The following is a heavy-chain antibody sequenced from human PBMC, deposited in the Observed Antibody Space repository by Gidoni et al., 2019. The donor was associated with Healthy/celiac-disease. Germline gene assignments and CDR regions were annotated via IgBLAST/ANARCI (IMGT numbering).Heavy chain of an antibody. CDR3: ARDQSSGWYLTAGGEVDAFDI. CDR2: IWDDGSNK. V-gene: IGHV3-33*01. D-gene: IGHD6-19*01. J-gene: IGHJ3*02. Sequence: QVHLVESGGGVVQPGRSLRLSCAASGFTFSSYGLHWVRQAPGKGLEWVAVIWDDGSNKYYADSVKGRFTISRDNSKNTLYLQMNSLRAEDTAVYYCARDQSSGWYLTAGGEVDAFDIWGQGTMVTVSS. CDR1: GFTFSSYG.